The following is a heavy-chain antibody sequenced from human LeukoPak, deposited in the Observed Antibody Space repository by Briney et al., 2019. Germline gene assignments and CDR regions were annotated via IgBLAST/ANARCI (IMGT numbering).Heavy chain of an antibody. J-gene: IGHJ3*02. CDR1: GGSFSGYY. CDR2: INHSGST. Sequence: KASETLSLTCAVYGGSFSGYYWSWIRQPPGKGLEWIGEINHSGSTNYNPSLKSRVTISVDTSKNQFSLKLSSVTAADTAAYYCARDTYYYDSSGYRRFGAFDIWGQGTMVTVSS. D-gene: IGHD3-22*01. CDR3: ARDTYYYDSSGYRRFGAFDI. V-gene: IGHV4-34*01.